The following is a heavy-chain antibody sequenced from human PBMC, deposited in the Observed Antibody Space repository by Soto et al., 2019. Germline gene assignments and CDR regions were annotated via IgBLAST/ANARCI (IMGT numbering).Heavy chain of an antibody. CDR3: TRVGLYCSSTSCYTNYYYYGMDV. J-gene: IGHJ6*02. D-gene: IGHD2-2*02. V-gene: IGHV3-49*04. CDR2: IRSKAYGGTT. Sequence: GSLRLSCTASGFTFGDYAMSWVRQAPGKGLGWVGFIRSKAYGGTTEYAASVKGRFTISRDDSKSIAYLQMNSLKTEDTAVYYCTRVGLYCSSTSCYTNYYYYGMDVWGQGTTVTVSS. CDR1: GFTFGDYA.